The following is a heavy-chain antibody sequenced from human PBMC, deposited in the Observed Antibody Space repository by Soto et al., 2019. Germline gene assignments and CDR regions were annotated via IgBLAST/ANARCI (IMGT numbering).Heavy chain of an antibody. CDR1: GGTFSSYT. CDR3: ARSFAVTPNWFDP. V-gene: IGHV1-69*02. CDR2: IIPILGIA. Sequence: QVQLVKSGAEVKKPGSSVKVSCKASGGTFSSYTISWVRQAPGQGLEWMGRIIPILGIANYAQKFQGRVTITADKSPSTAYMELSSLRSEDTAVFYCARSFAVTPNWFDPWGQGTLVTVSS. J-gene: IGHJ5*02. D-gene: IGHD4-17*01.